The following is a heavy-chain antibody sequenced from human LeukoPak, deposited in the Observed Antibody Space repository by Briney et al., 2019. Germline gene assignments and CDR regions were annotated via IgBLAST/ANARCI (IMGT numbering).Heavy chain of an antibody. D-gene: IGHD3-22*01. V-gene: IGHV1-18*01. Sequence: GASVTVSCKASGYTFTNYGISWVRQAPGQGLEWMGRISAYNGNTNYAQKLQGRVTMTTDTSTSTAYMELRSLRSDDTAVYYCARLGGFYDSSGYDNWFDPWGQGTLVTVSS. CDR3: ARLGGFYDSSGYDNWFDP. CDR2: ISAYNGNT. J-gene: IGHJ5*02. CDR1: GYTFTNYG.